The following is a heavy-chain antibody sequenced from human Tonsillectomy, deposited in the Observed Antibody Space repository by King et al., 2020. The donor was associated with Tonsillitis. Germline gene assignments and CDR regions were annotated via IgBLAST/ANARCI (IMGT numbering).Heavy chain of an antibody. D-gene: IGHD6-13*01. J-gene: IGHJ3*02. CDR1: GGSISSYY. Sequence: QLQESGPGLVKPSETLSLTCTVSGGSISSYYWRWIRQPPGKGLEWIGYIYYSGSTNYNPSLKSRGTISVNTSKKQFSLKLCTVTAADAAVYYRARDLGRSSWYTDDALDIWGQGTMVTVSS. CDR2: IYYSGST. CDR3: ARDLGRSSWYTDDALDI. V-gene: IGHV4-59*01.